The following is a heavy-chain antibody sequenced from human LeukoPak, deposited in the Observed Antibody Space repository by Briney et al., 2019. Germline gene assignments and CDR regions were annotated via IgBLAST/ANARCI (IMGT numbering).Heavy chain of an antibody. D-gene: IGHD5-24*01. CDR2: INPSGGST. CDR3: ASMREMATITPYYYYGMDV. J-gene: IGHJ6*02. CDR1: GYTFTSYY. V-gene: IGHV1-46*01. Sequence: ASVKVSCRASGYTFTSYYMHWVRQAPGQGLEWMGIINPSGGSTSYAQKFQGRVTMTRDTSTSTVYMELSSLRSEDTAVYYCASMREMATITPYYYYGMDVWGQGTTVTVSS.